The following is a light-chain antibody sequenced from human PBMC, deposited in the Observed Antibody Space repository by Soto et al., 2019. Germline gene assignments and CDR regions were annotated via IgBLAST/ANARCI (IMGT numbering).Light chain of an antibody. V-gene: IGKV3-20*01. CDR1: QSVRSSY. J-gene: IGKJ4*01. CDR2: GAS. CDR3: QHYGSPLT. Sequence: EIVLTQSPGTLSLSPGGRATLSCRASQSVRSSYLAWYQQRPGQAPRLLIFGASFRATGIPDRFSGSGSGKDLTLTISRLEHEDFAVYYCQHYGSPLTFGGGTKVEIK.